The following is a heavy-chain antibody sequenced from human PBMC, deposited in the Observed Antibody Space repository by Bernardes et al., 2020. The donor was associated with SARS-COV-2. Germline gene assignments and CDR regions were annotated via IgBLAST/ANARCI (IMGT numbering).Heavy chain of an antibody. J-gene: IGHJ6*02. D-gene: IGHD3-3*01. Sequence: GGSLRLSCAASGFTFSSYGMHWVRQAPGKGLEWVAVIWYDGSNKYYADSVKGRFTISRDNSKNTLYLQMNSLRAEDTAVYYCARDSDPDWEWLLNGMDVWGQGTTVTVSS. V-gene: IGHV3-33*01. CDR2: IWYDGSNK. CDR3: ARDSDPDWEWLLNGMDV. CDR1: GFTFSSYG.